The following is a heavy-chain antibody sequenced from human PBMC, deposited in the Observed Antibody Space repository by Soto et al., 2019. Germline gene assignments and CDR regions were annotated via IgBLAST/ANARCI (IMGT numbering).Heavy chain of an antibody. V-gene: IGHV3-30*18. CDR3: AKEGSHNFDY. J-gene: IGHJ4*02. D-gene: IGHD1-26*01. Sequence: QVQLVESGGGVVQPGRSLRLSCAASGFTFSHYAKHWVRQAPGKGLEWVALMSYDGSNEYYADSVKGRFTISRDNSKNTLYLQMNSLRAEDTAVYYCAKEGSHNFDYWGQGTLVTVSS. CDR2: MSYDGSNE. CDR1: GFTFSHYA.